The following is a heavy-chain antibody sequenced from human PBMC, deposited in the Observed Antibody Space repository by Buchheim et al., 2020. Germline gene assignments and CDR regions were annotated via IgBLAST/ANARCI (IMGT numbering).Heavy chain of an antibody. D-gene: IGHD5-24*01. CDR3: ARVVEMATRLDY. J-gene: IGHJ4*02. Sequence: QVQLQQWGAGLLKPSETLSLTCAVYGGSFSGYYWSWIRQPPGKGLEWIGEINHSGSTNYNPSLKSRVAISVDTSKNQFSLKLSSVTAADTAVYYCARVVEMATRLDYWGQGTL. CDR2: INHSGST. CDR1: GGSFSGYY. V-gene: IGHV4-34*01.